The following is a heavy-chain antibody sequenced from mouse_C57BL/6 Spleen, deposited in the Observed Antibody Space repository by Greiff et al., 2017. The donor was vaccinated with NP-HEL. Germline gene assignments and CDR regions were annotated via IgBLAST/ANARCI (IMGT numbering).Heavy chain of an antibody. V-gene: IGHV1-64*01. CDR2: IHPNSGST. CDR1: GYTFTSYW. CDR3: ARSPFITTVVSLYFDY. Sequence: QVQLQQPGAELVKPGASVKLSCKASGYTFTSYWMHWVKQRPGQGLEWIGMIHPNSGSTNYNEKFKSKATLTVDKSSSTAYMQLSSLTSEDSAVYYCARSPFITTVVSLYFDYWGQGTTLTVSS. D-gene: IGHD1-1*01. J-gene: IGHJ2*01.